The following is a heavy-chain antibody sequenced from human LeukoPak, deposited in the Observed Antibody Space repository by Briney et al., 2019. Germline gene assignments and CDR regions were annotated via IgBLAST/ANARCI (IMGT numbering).Heavy chain of an antibody. CDR3: ASDPPGKNDAFDI. V-gene: IGHV3-7*01. J-gene: IGHJ3*02. Sequence: QPGGSLRLSCAASGFRLGSYWMTWVRQAPGKGLEWVANIRQDGRTAYYVDSVKGRFTISRDNAKNSLYLQMNRLRVEDTAVYYCASDPPGKNDAFDIWGKGTMVTFSS. CDR1: GFRLGSYW. CDR2: IRQDGRTA.